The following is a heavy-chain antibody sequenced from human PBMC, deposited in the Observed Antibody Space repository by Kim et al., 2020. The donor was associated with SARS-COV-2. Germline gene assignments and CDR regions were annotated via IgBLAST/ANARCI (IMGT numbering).Heavy chain of an antibody. D-gene: IGHD4-17*01. CDR2: ISSISSYT. CDR1: GFTFSDYY. J-gene: IGHJ4*02. V-gene: IGHV3-11*03. CDR3: AMHKTTVTTPFDY. Sequence: GGSLRLSCAASGFTFSDYYMSWIRQAPGKGLEWVSYISSISSYTTYADSVKGRFTISRDNAKNSLYLQMNSLRAEDTAAYYCAMHKTTVTTPFDYWGQGT.